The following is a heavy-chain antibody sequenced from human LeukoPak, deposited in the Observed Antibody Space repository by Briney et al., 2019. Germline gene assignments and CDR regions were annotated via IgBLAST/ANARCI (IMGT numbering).Heavy chain of an antibody. Sequence: RGSLRLSCAASGFTFSSYRMSWVRQAPGKGLEWVANIKQDGSEKYYVDSVKGRFTISRDNAKNSLYLQMNSLRAEDTAVYYCAGEMATTSPYWGQGTLVTVSS. CDR2: IKQDGSEK. CDR3: AGEMATTSPY. V-gene: IGHV3-7*01. J-gene: IGHJ4*02. CDR1: GFTFSSYR. D-gene: IGHD5-24*01.